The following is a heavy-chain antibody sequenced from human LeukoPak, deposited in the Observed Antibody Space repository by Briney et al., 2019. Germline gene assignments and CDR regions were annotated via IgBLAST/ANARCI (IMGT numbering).Heavy chain of an antibody. V-gene: IGHV3-33*01. CDR3: ARGAAAAGFDY. Sequence: GRSLRLSCAASGFTFSSYGMPWVRQAPGKGLEWVAVIWYDGSNKYYADSVKGRFTISRDNSKNTLYLQMNSLRAEDTAVYYCARGAAAAGFDYWGQGTLVTVSS. J-gene: IGHJ4*02. CDR1: GFTFSSYG. D-gene: IGHD6-13*01. CDR2: IWYDGSNK.